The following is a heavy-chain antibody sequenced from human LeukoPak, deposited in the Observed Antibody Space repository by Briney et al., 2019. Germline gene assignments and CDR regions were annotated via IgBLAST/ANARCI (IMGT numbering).Heavy chain of an antibody. CDR3: AKARFEAAAGTPSAFDI. Sequence: PGGSLRLSCAASGFTFSSYAMSWVRQAPGKGLEWVSGISWNSGSIGYADSVKGRFTISRDNAKNSLYLQMNSLRAEDMALYYCAKARFEAAAGTPSAFDIWGQGTMVTVSS. V-gene: IGHV3-9*03. CDR1: GFTFSSYA. D-gene: IGHD6-13*01. CDR2: ISWNSGSI. J-gene: IGHJ3*02.